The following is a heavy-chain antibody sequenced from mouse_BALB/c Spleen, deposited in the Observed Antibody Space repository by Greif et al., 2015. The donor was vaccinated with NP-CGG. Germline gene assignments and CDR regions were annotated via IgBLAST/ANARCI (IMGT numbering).Heavy chain of an antibody. CDR3: ARVGPLFAY. J-gene: IGHJ3*01. CDR2: ISSGGSYT. V-gene: IGHV5-6*01. Sequence: VQLQQSGGDLVKPGGSLKLSCAASGFTFSSYGMSWVRQTPDKRLEWVATISSGGSYTYYPDSVKGRFTISRDNAKNTLYLQMSSLKSEDTAMYYCARVGPLFAYWGQGTLVTVSA. CDR1: GFTFSSYG.